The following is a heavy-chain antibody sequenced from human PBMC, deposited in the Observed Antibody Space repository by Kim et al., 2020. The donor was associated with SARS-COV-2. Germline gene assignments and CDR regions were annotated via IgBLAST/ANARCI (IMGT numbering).Heavy chain of an antibody. J-gene: IGHJ2*01. CDR1: GFTFSSYW. CDR3: ARPSGWYPEPTPRPYWYFDL. D-gene: IGHD6-19*01. Sequence: GGSLRLSCAASGFTFSSYWMSWVRQAPGKGLEWVANIKQDGSEKYYVDSVKGRFTISRDNAKNSLYLQMNSLRAEDTAVYYCARPSGWYPEPTPRPYWYFDLWGRGTLVTVSS. CDR2: IKQDGSEK. V-gene: IGHV3-7*03.